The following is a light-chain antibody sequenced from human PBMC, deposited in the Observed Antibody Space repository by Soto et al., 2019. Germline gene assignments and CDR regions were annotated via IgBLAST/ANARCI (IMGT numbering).Light chain of an antibody. V-gene: IGKV1-8*01. Sequence: AIRMTQSPSSFSASTGDRVTITCRASQGISSYLAWYQQNTGKDPKLLIYAASTLQSGVPSRVIGSGSGTDFTLTVSSLQSEDFATYYCLQYYSYPLTFGGGTKVEIK. CDR3: LQYYSYPLT. J-gene: IGKJ4*01. CDR2: AAS. CDR1: QGISSY.